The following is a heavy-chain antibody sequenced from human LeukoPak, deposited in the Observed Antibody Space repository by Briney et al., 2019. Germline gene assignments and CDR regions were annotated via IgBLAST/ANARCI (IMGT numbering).Heavy chain of an antibody. CDR1: GFTFSSYA. D-gene: IGHD5-24*01. Sequence: SGGSLRLSCAASGFTFSSYAMSWVRQAPGKGLEWVSAISGSGGSGGSTYYADSVKGRFTISRDNSKNTLYLQMNSLRAEDTAVYYCAKRGDGYNWDYWGQGTLVTVSS. J-gene: IGHJ4*02. V-gene: IGHV3-23*01. CDR3: AKRGDGYNWDY. CDR2: ISGSGGSGGST.